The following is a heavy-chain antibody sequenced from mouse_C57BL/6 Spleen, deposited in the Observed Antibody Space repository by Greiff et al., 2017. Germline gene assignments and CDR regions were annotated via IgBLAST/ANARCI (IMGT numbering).Heavy chain of an antibody. Sequence: QVQLQQPGAELVRPGTSVKMSCKASGYTFTNYWIGWAKQRPGHGLEWIGDIYPGGGYTNYNEKFKGKATLTADKSSSTAYMQFSSLTSEDSAIYYCARAYDYGYAMDYWGQGTSVTVSS. D-gene: IGHD2-4*01. J-gene: IGHJ4*01. CDR2: IYPGGGYT. CDR3: ARAYDYGYAMDY. V-gene: IGHV1-63*01. CDR1: GYTFTNYW.